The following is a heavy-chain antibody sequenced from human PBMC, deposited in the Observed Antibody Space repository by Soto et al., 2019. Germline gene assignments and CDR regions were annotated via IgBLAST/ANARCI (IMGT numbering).Heavy chain of an antibody. CDR3: ARGVYGRDSL. V-gene: IGHV4-4*02. CDR2: IHHSGST. CDR1: GGSISSINW. J-gene: IGHJ4*02. D-gene: IGHD2-21*02. Sequence: PSETLSLTCAVSGGSISSINWWSWVRQPPGKGLEWIGEIHHSGSTNYNPSLKSQDTISVDKSKNQLSLKLSSVTAADTAVYYCARGVYGRDSLWGRGTLVTVSS.